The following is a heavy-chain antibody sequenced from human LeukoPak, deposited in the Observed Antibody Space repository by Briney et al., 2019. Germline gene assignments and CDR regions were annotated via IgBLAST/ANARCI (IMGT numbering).Heavy chain of an antibody. V-gene: IGHV1-2*02. CDR3: ARDPSSVTLYFFDY. D-gene: IGHD4-11*01. J-gene: IGHJ4*02. CDR1: GYTFRGNY. Sequence: ASVKVSCKASGYTFRGNYIHWLRQAPGQGLERMGWIDANNGDTKSAQRFQGRVTMSRDTSISTAYMDLSSLSPDDAAVYYCARDPSSVTLYFFDYWGQGTLVTVSS. CDR2: IDANNGDT.